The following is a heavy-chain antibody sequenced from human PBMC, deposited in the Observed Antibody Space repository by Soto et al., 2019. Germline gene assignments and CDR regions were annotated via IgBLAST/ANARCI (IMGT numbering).Heavy chain of an antibody. D-gene: IGHD1-26*01. CDR3: ARSWYSTTRYFDF. V-gene: IGHV1-18*01. CDR2: FSAHNGNT. Sequence: QVQLVQSGPEVKRPGASVKVSCKPSGYTFTSYGISWVRQAPGQGLEWMGGFSAHNGNTNYAQTVQGRVTMTTDTSTSTAYMELTSLRSDDTAVYYCARSWYSTTRYFDFWGRGTLVTVSS. CDR1: GYTFTSYG. J-gene: IGHJ2*01.